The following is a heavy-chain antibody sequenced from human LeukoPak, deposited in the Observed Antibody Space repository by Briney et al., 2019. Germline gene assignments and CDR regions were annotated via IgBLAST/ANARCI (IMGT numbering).Heavy chain of an antibody. CDR1: GGSISSYY. D-gene: IGHD5-12*01. CDR3: ARDGYSGNDGL. V-gene: IGHV4-59*01. J-gene: IGHJ4*02. CDR2: IYHSGST. Sequence: SETLSLTCTVSGGSISSYYWSWNRQPPGKGLEWIGYIYHSGSTKYNPSLKSRVTISVDTSKNQFSLKLSSVTAADTAVYYCARDGYSGNDGLWGQGSLVTVSS.